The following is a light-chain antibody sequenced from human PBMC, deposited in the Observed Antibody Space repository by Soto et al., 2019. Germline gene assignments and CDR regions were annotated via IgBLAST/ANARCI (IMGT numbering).Light chain of an antibody. CDR3: QQYNSYSPWT. J-gene: IGKJ1*01. V-gene: IGKV1-5*03. CDR2: KAS. Sequence: DIQMTQSPSTLSASVGDRVTITCRASQSISYWLAWYQQKPGKAPNLLIYKASSLKSGVPSRFSGSGSGTEFTLTISSLQPDDFATYYCQQYNSYSPWTFGQGTKVDIK. CDR1: QSISYW.